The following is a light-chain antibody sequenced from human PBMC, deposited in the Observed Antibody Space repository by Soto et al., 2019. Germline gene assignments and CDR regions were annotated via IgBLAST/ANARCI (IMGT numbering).Light chain of an antibody. V-gene: IGKV3-15*01. J-gene: IGKJ1*01. CDR2: GAS. Sequence: EIVLTQSPGTLSLSPGERATLSCRASQSVSSSYLAWYQQKPGQAPRLLIYGASSRATGIPARFSGSGSGTEFTLTISGLQSEDFAVYYCQHYNNWPRTFGQGTKVEIK. CDR3: QHYNNWPRT. CDR1: QSVSSSY.